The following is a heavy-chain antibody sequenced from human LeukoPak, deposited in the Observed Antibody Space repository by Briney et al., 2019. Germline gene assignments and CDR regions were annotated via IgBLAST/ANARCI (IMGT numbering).Heavy chain of an antibody. J-gene: IGHJ4*02. Sequence: GGSLRLSCAASGFTVSSNYMSWVRQAPGKGLEWVSVIYSGGSTYYADSVKGRFTISRDNSKNTLYLQMNSLRAEDTAVYYCARQRAAAGKGPFDYWGQGTLVTVSS. CDR2: IYSGGST. D-gene: IGHD6-13*01. CDR1: GFTVSSNY. CDR3: ARQRAAAGKGPFDY. V-gene: IGHV3-66*04.